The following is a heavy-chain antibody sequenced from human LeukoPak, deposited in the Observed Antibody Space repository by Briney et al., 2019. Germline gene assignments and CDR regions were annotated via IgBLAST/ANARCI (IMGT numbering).Heavy chain of an antibody. J-gene: IGHJ6*02. V-gene: IGHV5-51*01. D-gene: IGHD2-15*01. CDR2: IYPGDSDT. Sequence: GESLKISCKGSGCSFTSYWIGWVRQMPGKGLEWMGIIYPGDSDTRYSPSFQGQVTISADKSISTAYLQWSSLKASDTAMYYCARSGCSGGSCYHYYYYGMDVWGQGTTVTVSS. CDR1: GCSFTSYW. CDR3: ARSGCSGGSCYHYYYYGMDV.